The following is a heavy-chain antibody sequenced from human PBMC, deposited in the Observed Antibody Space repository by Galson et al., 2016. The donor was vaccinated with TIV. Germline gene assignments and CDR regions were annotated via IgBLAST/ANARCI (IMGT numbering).Heavy chain of an antibody. D-gene: IGHD4-17*01. V-gene: IGHV3-21*04. CDR2: ISGRGSYI. CDR1: GFMFSKDN. Sequence: SLRLSCAASGFMFSKDNMHWVRQAPGKGLEWVACISGRGSYISYADSVKGRFTISRDNARNSLHLQMNSLTAEDTAMYYCTREDGNYVPVYDGFDIWGPGTMVTVSS. J-gene: IGHJ3*02. CDR3: TREDGNYVPVYDGFDI.